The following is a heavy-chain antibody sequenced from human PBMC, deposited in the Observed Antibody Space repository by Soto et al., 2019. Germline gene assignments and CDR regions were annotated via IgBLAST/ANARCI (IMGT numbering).Heavy chain of an antibody. V-gene: IGHV3-21*01. CDR1: GFTFSSYS. CDR3: AREGYSGYDSPSFDY. Sequence: GGSLRLSCAASGFTFSSYSMNWVRQAPGKGLEWVSSISSSSSYIYYADSVKGRFTISRDNAKNSLYLQMNSLRAEDTAVYYCAREGYSGYDSPSFDYWGQGTLVTVSS. CDR2: ISSSSSYI. D-gene: IGHD5-12*01. J-gene: IGHJ4*02.